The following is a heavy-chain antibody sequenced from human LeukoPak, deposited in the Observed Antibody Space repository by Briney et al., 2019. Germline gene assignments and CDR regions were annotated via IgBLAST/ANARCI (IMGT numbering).Heavy chain of an antibody. CDR3: ARVDSGSYYGEDYFDY. V-gene: IGHV4-4*07. Sequence: SETLSLTCTVSGGSISSYYWSWIQQPAGKGLEWIGRIYTSGSTNYNPSLKSRVTMSVDTSKNQFSLKLSSVTAADTAVYYCARVDSGSYYGEDYFDYWGQGTLVTVSS. J-gene: IGHJ4*02. CDR1: GGSISSYY. CDR2: IYTSGST. D-gene: IGHD1-26*01.